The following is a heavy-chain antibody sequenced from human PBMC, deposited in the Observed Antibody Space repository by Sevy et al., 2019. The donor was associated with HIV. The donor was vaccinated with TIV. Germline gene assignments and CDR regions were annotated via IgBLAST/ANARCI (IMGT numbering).Heavy chain of an antibody. CDR1: GFTFSAYS. CDR2: ITSSSSTI. V-gene: IGHV3-48*02. CDR3: ARVSSGYYLLDY. D-gene: IGHD3-22*01. J-gene: IGHJ4*02. Sequence: GGFLRLSCAASGFTFSAYSMNWVRQAPGKGLEWVSYITSSSSTIYYADSVKGRFTISRDNAENSLYLQMNSLRDEDTALYYCARVSSGYYLLDYWGQGTLVTVSS.